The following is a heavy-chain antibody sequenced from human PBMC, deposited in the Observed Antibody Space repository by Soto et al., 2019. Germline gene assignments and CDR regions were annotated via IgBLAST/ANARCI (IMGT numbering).Heavy chain of an antibody. CDR3: ARREYGMDV. CDR1: GGSITSSHW. V-gene: IGHV4-4*02. Sequence: QVQLQESGPGLVKPSGTLSLTCVVSGGSITSSHWWSWVRQTPGKGLEWIGEIFHIGHTNYNPSLKGPVHISLGQSKNQFSLKMTSMTAADTAVFYCARREYGMDVWGQGTTVTVSS. J-gene: IGHJ6*02. CDR2: IFHIGHT.